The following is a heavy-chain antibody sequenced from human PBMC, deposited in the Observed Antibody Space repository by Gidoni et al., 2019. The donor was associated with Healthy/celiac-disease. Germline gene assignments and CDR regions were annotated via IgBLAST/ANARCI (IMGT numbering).Heavy chain of an antibody. J-gene: IGHJ4*02. Sequence: QLQLQESGPGLVKPSETLSLTCTVSGGSISSSSYYWGWIRQPPGKGLEWIGIIYYSGSTYYNPALKSRVTISVDTSKNQFSLKLSSVTAADTAVYYCASVIAAAGVDYFDYWGQGTLVTVSS. D-gene: IGHD6-13*01. CDR1: GGSISSSSYY. CDR2: IYYSGST. V-gene: IGHV4-39*01. CDR3: ASVIAAAGVDYFDY.